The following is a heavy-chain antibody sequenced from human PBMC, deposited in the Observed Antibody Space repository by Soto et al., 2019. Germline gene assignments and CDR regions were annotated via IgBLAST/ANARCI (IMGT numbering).Heavy chain of an antibody. J-gene: IGHJ4*02. CDR2: INWNGGST. D-gene: IGHD5-18*01. CDR1: GFTFDDSG. Sequence: GGSLRLSCAASGFTFDDSGMSWVRQAPGKGLEWVSGINWNGGSTGYADSVKGRFTISRDNAKNSLYLQMNSLRAEDTALYYCARGRGYSYGWYFDYWGPGTLVTVSS. CDR3: ARGRGYSYGWYFDY. V-gene: IGHV3-20*04.